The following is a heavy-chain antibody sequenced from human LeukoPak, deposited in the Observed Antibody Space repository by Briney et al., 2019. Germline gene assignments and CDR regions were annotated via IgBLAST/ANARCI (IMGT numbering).Heavy chain of an antibody. D-gene: IGHD3-10*01. CDR3: AREAGYYGSGSYYSPSYYFDY. V-gene: IGHV4-30-2*01. Sequence: SETLSLTCAVSGGSISSGGYSWSWIRQPPGKGLEWIGYIYHSGSTYYNPSLKSRVTISVDRSKNQFSLKLSSVTAADTAVYYCAREAGYYGSGSYYSPSYYFDYWGQGTLATVSS. CDR1: GGSISSGGYS. J-gene: IGHJ4*02. CDR2: IYHSGST.